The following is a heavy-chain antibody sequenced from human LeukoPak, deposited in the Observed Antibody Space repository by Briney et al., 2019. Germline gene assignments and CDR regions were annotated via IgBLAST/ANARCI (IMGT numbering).Heavy chain of an antibody. CDR1: GFTVSSNY. V-gene: IGHV3-53*04. D-gene: IGHD2-15*01. J-gene: IGHJ4*02. Sequence: PGGSLRLSCAASGFTVSSNYMSWVRQAPGKGLEWVSVIYSGGSTYYADSLKGRFTISRHNSKNTLYLQMNSLRAEDTAVYYCARAYCSGGSCYPYYFDYWGQGTLVTVSS. CDR3: ARAYCSGGSCYPYYFDY. CDR2: IYSGGST.